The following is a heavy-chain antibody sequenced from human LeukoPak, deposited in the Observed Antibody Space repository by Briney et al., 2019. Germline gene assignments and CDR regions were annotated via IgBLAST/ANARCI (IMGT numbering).Heavy chain of an antibody. Sequence: SETLSLTCAVHGGSFSGYYWSWIRQPPGKGLEWIGEINHSGSTNYNPSLKSRVTISVDTSKNQFSLKLSSVTAADTAVYYCARGRVRGYSYGVEDYWGQGTLVTVSS. CDR1: GGSFSGYY. CDR2: INHSGST. D-gene: IGHD5-18*01. J-gene: IGHJ4*02. CDR3: ARGRVRGYSYGVEDY. V-gene: IGHV4-34*01.